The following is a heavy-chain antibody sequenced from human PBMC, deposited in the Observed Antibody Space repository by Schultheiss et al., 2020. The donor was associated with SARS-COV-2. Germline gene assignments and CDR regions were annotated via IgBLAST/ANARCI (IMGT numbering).Heavy chain of an antibody. D-gene: IGHD1-1*01. Sequence: SETLSLTCTVSGGSISSGGYYWSWIRQHPGKGLEWIGYIYYSGSTYYNPSLKSRVTISVDTSKNQFSLKLSSVTAADTAVYYCAREGSTTGTTSGYYYGMDVWGQGTTVTVSS. CDR1: GGSISSGGYY. CDR2: IYYSGST. J-gene: IGHJ6*02. CDR3: AREGSTTGTTSGYYYGMDV. V-gene: IGHV4-30-4*08.